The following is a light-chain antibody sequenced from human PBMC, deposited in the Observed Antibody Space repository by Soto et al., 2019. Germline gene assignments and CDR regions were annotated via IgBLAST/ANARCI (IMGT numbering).Light chain of an antibody. J-gene: IGLJ1*01. CDR2: DNN. CDR1: SSNIGRDP. CDR3: AGWDGSLRGFV. Sequence: QSVLTQPPSASGTPGQRVTISCFGSSSNIGRDPVNWYQELPGTAPKLLIYDNNQRPSGVPDRFSGSKSGTSASLAISGLQSEDEADYFCAGWDGSLRGFVFGTGTKVTVL. V-gene: IGLV1-44*01.